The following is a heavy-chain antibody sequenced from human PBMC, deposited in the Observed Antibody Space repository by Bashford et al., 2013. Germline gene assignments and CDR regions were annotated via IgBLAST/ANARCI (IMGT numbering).Heavy chain of an antibody. V-gene: IGHV4-59*12. CDR3: AREALWGYNDAFDI. CDR2: VYYSGST. D-gene: IGHD1-1*01. CDR1: GGTISSYY. J-gene: IGHJ3*02. Sequence: SETLSLTCSVSGGTISSYYWSWIRQPPGKGLEWIGYVYYSGSTNYNPSLKSRVTMSVDTSKNQFSLKLSSVTAADTAVYYCAREALWGYNDAFDIWGQGTMVTVSS.